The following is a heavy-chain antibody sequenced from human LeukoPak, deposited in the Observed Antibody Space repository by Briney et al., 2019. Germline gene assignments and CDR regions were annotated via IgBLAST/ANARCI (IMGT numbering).Heavy chain of an antibody. D-gene: IGHD4-17*01. CDR2: IFYSGST. J-gene: IGHJ4*02. CDR1: GGSISTYY. CDR3: ARGDHYGDFDY. V-gene: IGHV4-59*01. Sequence: SETLSLTCSVSGGSISTYYWGWIRQPPGKELEWIGYIFYSGSTNYNPSLKSRVTISVDTSKNRFSLRLSSVTAADTAVYYCARGDHYGDFDYWGQGTLVTVSS.